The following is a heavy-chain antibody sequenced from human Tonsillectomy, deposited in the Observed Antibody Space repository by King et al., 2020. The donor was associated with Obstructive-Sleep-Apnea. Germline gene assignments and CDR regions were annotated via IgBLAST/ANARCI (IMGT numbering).Heavy chain of an antibody. D-gene: IGHD3-10*01. Sequence: VQLVQSGGGLVQPGGSLKLSCAASGFTFSDSAMHWVRQASGKGLEWVGRITTKSKNYATAYAASVNGRFTISRDDSQNTAYLQMNSLKTDDTAVYYCTRPVYYYGSGSYSPLFDPWGQGTLVTVSS. CDR1: GFTFSDSA. V-gene: IGHV3-73*02. J-gene: IGHJ5*02. CDR3: TRPVYYYGSGSYSPLFDP. CDR2: ITTKSKNYAT.